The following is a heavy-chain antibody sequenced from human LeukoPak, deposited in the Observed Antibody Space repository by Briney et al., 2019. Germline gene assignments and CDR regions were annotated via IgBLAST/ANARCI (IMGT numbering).Heavy chain of an antibody. CDR1: GGSITTSSFY. V-gene: IGHV4-39*01. J-gene: IGHJ5*02. CDR2: FYYTGDT. CDR3: VRAVGAVAGPGDWFDP. D-gene: IGHD6-19*01. Sequence: SETLSLTCNVSGGSITTSSFYWGWIRQTPGKGLEWIGTFYYTGDTYYNRSLKSRATIAVDTSKDKFFLPLSSVTAADTAVYYCVRAVGAVAGPGDWFDPWGPGTLVTVSS.